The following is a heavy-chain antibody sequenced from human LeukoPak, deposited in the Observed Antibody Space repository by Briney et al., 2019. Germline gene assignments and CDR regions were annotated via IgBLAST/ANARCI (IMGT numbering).Heavy chain of an antibody. V-gene: IGHV5-10-1*01. J-gene: IGHJ4*02. Sequence: GESLKISCKGSGYSFTSYWTSWVRQMPGKGLEWMGRIDPSDSYTNYSPSFQGHVTTSADKSISTAYLQWSSLKASDTAMYYCARHWDIVATIDFDYWGQGTLVTVSS. CDR1: GYSFTSYW. CDR3: ARHWDIVATIDFDY. CDR2: IDPSDSYT. D-gene: IGHD5-12*01.